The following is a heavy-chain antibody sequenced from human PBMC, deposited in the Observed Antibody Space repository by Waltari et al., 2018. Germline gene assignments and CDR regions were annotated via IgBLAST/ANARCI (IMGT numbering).Heavy chain of an antibody. J-gene: IGHJ6*02. Sequence: EVQLVESGGGLVQTGRSLRLSCAASGFIFDDFVMPWTRKATGKGLEWVSSICSSSSFMDYTDSVRGRFTVSRDNAKNTLYLQMDTLRAEDTAVYYCAREGAEQWVVEDYGMDVWGQGTTVTVS. CDR2: ICSSSSFM. V-gene: IGHV3-21*01. CDR1: GFIFDDFV. CDR3: AREGAEQWVVEDYGMDV. D-gene: IGHD6-19*01.